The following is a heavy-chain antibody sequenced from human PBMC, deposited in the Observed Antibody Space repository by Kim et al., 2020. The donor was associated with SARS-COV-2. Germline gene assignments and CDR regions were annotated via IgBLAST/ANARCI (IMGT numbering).Heavy chain of an antibody. J-gene: IGHJ4*02. Sequence: LKSRVTISVDTSKTQFSLKLSSVTAADTAVYYCARQPYYYDSGSYYLFDYWGQGTLVTVSS. D-gene: IGHD3-10*01. CDR3: ARQPYYYDSGSYYLFDY. V-gene: IGHV4-39*01.